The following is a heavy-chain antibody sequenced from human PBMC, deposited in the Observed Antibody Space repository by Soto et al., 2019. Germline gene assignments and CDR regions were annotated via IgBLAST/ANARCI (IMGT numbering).Heavy chain of an antibody. D-gene: IGHD4-17*01. CDR1: GFTFSSYP. V-gene: IGHV3-23*01. Sequence: QRLSCAASGFTFSSYPMSWVRQAPGQGLEWGSAISGSGGSTYYADSVKGRFTISRDNSKNTLYLQMNSLRAEDTAVYYCAKGGPYGDYDYWGQGTLVTVSS. CDR3: AKGGPYGDYDY. J-gene: IGHJ4*02. CDR2: ISGSGGST.